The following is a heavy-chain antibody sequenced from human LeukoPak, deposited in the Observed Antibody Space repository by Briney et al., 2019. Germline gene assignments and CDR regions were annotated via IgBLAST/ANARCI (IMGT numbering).Heavy chain of an antibody. CDR1: GYTFTSYD. J-gene: IGHJ5*02. V-gene: IGHV1-8*01. Sequence: ASVKVSCKASGYTFTSYDINWVRQATGQGLEWMGWMNPNSGSTGYAQKFQGRVTMTRNTSISTAYMELSSLRSEDTAVYYCARGNYDYIWGSIAGLCWFDPWGQGTLVTVSS. CDR2: MNPNSGST. D-gene: IGHD3-16*01. CDR3: ARGNYDYIWGSIAGLCWFDP.